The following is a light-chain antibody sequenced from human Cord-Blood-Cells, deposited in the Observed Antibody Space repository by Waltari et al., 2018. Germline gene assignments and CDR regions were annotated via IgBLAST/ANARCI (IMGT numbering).Light chain of an antibody. CDR1: QSISSY. CDR3: QQSYSTPPT. V-gene: IGKV1-39*01. Sequence: DIQMTQSPSSLSASVVDRVTITCRASQSISSYLNWYQQKPGKAPQLLIYAASSLQSGVPSSFSGSGSGTDFTLTISSLQPEDFATYYCQQSYSTPPTFGQGTKVEIK. J-gene: IGKJ1*01. CDR2: AAS.